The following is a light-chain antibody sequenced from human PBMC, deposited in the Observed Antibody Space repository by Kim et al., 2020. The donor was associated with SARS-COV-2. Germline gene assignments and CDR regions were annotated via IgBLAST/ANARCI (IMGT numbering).Light chain of an antibody. CDR3: QQRYNGDT. J-gene: IGKJ5*01. V-gene: IGKV3-11*01. CDR2: GAS. Sequence: IVMTQSPATLSLSPGERATLSCRASQSITTALAWHQHKPGQAPRLLIYGASNRATGIPARFSGSGSGTDFTLTISSLEPEDSAVYYCQQRYNGDTFGQATRLEIK. CDR1: QSITTA.